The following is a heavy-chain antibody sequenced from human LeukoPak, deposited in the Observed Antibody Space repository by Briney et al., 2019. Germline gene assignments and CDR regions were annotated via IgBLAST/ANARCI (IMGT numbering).Heavy chain of an antibody. D-gene: IGHD3-22*01. J-gene: IGHJ3*01. V-gene: IGHV4-39*07. CDR2: IYYGGST. Sequence: SETLSLTCTASGGSVSSSHYWDWIRQPPGKGLEWIGSIYYGGSTYYNPSLRSRVTTSVDTSKNQFSLKLSSVTAADTAVYYCAKSTYYYDTFVNAFDLWGQGTVVTVSS. CDR3: AKSTYYYDTFVNAFDL. CDR1: GGSVSSSHY.